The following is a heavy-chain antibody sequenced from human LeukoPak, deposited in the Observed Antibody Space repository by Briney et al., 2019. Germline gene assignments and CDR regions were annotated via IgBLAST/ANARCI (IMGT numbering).Heavy chain of an antibody. V-gene: IGHV3-49*04. CDR2: IRSKAYGGTT. Sequence: GGSLRLSCTASGFTFGDYAMSWVRQAPGKGLEWVGFIRSKAYGGTTEYAASVKGRFTISRDDSKSIAYLQMNSLKTEDTAVYYCTRIGGPAGSSSDSDDYWGQGTLVTVSS. CDR1: GFTFGDYA. CDR3: TRIGGPAGSSSDSDDY. D-gene: IGHD6-6*01. J-gene: IGHJ4*02.